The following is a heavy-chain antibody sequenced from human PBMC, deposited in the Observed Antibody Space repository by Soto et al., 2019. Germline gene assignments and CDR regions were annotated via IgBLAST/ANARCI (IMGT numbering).Heavy chain of an antibody. CDR2: IWLDGSNK. V-gene: IGHV3-33*01. CDR1: GFDFSSYG. D-gene: IGHD2-2*01. J-gene: IGHJ3*02. Sequence: QVQLVESAGGVVQPGRSLRLSCAASGFDFSSYGMHWVRQAPGKGLEWVAVIWLDGSNKYYADSVKGRFSISRDNSKNTLYLQMESLRAEDTAMYYCARDRRRGPADHDAFDIWGQGTTVTVSS. CDR3: ARDRRRGPADHDAFDI.